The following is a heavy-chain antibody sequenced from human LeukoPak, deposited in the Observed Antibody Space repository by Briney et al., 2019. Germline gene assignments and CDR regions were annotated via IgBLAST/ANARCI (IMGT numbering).Heavy chain of an antibody. D-gene: IGHD2-15*01. Sequence: PGGSLRLSCAVSGFTSSSYWMSWVRQAPGKGLEWVANIKQDGSEKYYVDSVKGRFTISRDHAKNSLYLQMNSLRAEDTAVYYCARAPYCIGGSCRFDYWGQGTLVTVSS. CDR1: GFTSSSYW. CDR3: ARAPYCIGGSCRFDY. CDR2: IKQDGSEK. J-gene: IGHJ4*02. V-gene: IGHV3-7*03.